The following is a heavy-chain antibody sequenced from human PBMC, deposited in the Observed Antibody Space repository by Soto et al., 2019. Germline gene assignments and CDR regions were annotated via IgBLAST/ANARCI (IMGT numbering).Heavy chain of an antibody. CDR2: IYHSGST. V-gene: IGHV4-4*02. CDR3: ARAADYHGSGSPYAFDI. D-gene: IGHD3-10*01. Sequence: SETLSLTCAVSGGSISSSNWWSWVRQPPGKGLEWIGEIYHSGSTNYNPSLKSRVTISVDKSKNQFSLKLSSVTAADTAVYYCARAADYHGSGSPYAFDIWGQGTMVTVSS. J-gene: IGHJ3*02. CDR1: GGSISSSNW.